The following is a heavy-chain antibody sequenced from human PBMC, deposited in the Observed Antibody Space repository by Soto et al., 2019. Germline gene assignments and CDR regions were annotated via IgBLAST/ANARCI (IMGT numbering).Heavy chain of an antibody. V-gene: IGHV3-15*07. Sequence: GGSLRLSCAASGFTFTNAWMNWVRQAPGKGLEWVGRIKSKTDGGTTDYAAPVKGRFTISRDDSKNTLYLQMNSLHTEDTAVYYCTTLGHYYDTSPLDVWGQGTTVTVSS. J-gene: IGHJ6*02. CDR2: IKSKTDGGTT. D-gene: IGHD3-22*01. CDR1: GFTFTNAW. CDR3: TTLGHYYDTSPLDV.